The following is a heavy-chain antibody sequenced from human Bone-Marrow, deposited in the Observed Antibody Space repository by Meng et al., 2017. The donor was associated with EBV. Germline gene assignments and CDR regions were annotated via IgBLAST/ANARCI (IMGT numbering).Heavy chain of an antibody. Sequence: QCQLLQSGAEVKKPGASGKVSCKASGYTFTSYAMHWVRQAPGQRLEWMGWINAGNGNTKYSQKFQGRVTITRDTSASTAYMELSSLRSEDTAVYYCARGRREVTTYYWGQGTLVTVSS. J-gene: IGHJ4*02. V-gene: IGHV1-3*01. CDR2: INAGNGNT. D-gene: IGHD4-17*01. CDR3: ARGRREVTTYY. CDR1: GYTFTSYA.